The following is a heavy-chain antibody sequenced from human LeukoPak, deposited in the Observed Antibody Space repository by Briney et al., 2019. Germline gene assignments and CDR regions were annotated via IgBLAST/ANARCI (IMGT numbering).Heavy chain of an antibody. CDR2: IYTSGST. V-gene: IGHV4-4*07. Sequence: PSETLSLTCTVSGGSISSYYWSWIRQPAGKGLEWIGRIYTSGSTNYNPSLKSRVTISVDTSKNQFSLKLSSVTAADTAVYYCARATTYYYDSSGYYASLFDYWGQGTLVTVSS. D-gene: IGHD3-22*01. CDR1: GGSISSYY. CDR3: ARATTYYYDSSGYYASLFDY. J-gene: IGHJ4*02.